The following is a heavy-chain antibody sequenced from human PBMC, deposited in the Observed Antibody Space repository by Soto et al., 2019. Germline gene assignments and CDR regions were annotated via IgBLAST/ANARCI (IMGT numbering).Heavy chain of an antibody. J-gene: IGHJ4*02. V-gene: IGHV1-46*01. CDR3: AAYTSGWPTPWN. D-gene: IGHD6-19*01. CDR1: GYTFTSYY. CDR2: INPNGGTT. Sequence: QVQLVQSGAVVTKPGASVKVSCKASGYTFTSYYMHWVRQAPGQRLEYMGIINPNGGTTHYAQKFQGRVTMTRDTSTSTLYMELSSLRSEDTAMYYCAAYTSGWPTPWNCGQGTLVTVSS.